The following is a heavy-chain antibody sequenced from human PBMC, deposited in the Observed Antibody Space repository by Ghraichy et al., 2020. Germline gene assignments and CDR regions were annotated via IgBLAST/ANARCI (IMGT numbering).Heavy chain of an antibody. CDR3: ARASSRVLRGFDY. J-gene: IGHJ4*02. Sequence: SETLSLTCAVYGGSFSGYYWSWIRQPPGKGLEWIGEINHSGSTNYNPSLKSRVTISVDTSKNQFSLKLSSVTAADTAVYYCARASSRVLRGFDYWGQGTLVTVSS. CDR1: GGSFSGYY. CDR2: INHSGST. D-gene: IGHD4-23*01. V-gene: IGHV4-34*01.